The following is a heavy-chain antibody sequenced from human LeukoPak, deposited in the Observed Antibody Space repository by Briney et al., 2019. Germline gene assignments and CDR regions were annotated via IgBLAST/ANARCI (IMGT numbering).Heavy chain of an antibody. CDR1: GYTFTGYY. Sequence: ASVKVSCKASGYTFTGYYMHWVRQAPGQGLEWMGWINPNSGGTNYAQKFQGRVTMTRDTSISTAYMELSRLRSDDTAVYYCARAREMATINGWFDPWGQGTLVTVSS. J-gene: IGHJ5*02. D-gene: IGHD5-24*01. V-gene: IGHV1-2*02. CDR3: ARAREMATINGWFDP. CDR2: INPNSGGT.